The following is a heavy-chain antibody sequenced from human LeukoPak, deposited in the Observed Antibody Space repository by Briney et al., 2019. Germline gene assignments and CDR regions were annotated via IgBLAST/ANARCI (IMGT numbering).Heavy chain of an antibody. CDR3: ARGYSGYEWGHYFDY. Sequence: GGSLRLSCAASGFTFNDYGMRWVRQAPGKGLQWVSGIDWKGGSTVYADSVKGRFTISRDNAKNSLYLQMNSLRAEDTALYYCARGYSGYEWGHYFDYWGQGSLVTVSS. CDR2: IDWKGGST. V-gene: IGHV3-20*04. D-gene: IGHD5-12*01. J-gene: IGHJ4*02. CDR1: GFTFNDYG.